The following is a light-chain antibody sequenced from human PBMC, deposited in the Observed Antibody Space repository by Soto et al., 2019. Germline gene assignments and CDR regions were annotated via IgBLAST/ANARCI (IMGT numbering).Light chain of an antibody. CDR2: AAS. V-gene: IGKV3-20*01. Sequence: IVLTQSPGTLSLSPGERATLYCRTSQSVNSRYLAWYQQRPGQAPRLLIYAASTRPTGIPDRFSGSGSGTDFTLTISSLEPADFEVYYCQKYCSSPPFSFGPGTKVDVK. CDR3: QKYCSSPPFS. J-gene: IGKJ3*01. CDR1: QSVNSRY.